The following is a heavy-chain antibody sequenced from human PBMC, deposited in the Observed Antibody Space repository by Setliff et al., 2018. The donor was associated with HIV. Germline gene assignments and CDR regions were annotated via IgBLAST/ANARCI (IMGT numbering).Heavy chain of an antibody. CDR2: INHSGST. Sequence: PEETLSLTCAVYGGSFSGYYWNWIRQPPGNGLEWIGEINHSGSTKYNPSLKSRVTISVDASERHCSLRMTSTTAADTAIYYCARGFPLLPPNFWGQGTLVTVSS. CDR1: GGSFSGYY. J-gene: IGHJ4*02. D-gene: IGHD2-15*01. CDR3: ARGFPLLPPNF. V-gene: IGHV4-34*01.